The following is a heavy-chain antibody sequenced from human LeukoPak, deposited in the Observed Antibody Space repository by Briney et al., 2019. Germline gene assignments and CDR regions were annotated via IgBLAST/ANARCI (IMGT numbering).Heavy chain of an antibody. CDR3: AKRSYYDSSGYPFDC. D-gene: IGHD3-22*01. V-gene: IGHV3-23*01. CDR1: GFTFSNYA. Sequence: PGGSLRLSCAASGFTFSNYAMSWVRQAPGKGLEWVSGISASGSSTYYADSVEGRFTISRDNSKNTLFLQMNSLRVEDTAVYYCAKRSYYDSSGYPFDCWGQGTLVIVSS. J-gene: IGHJ4*02. CDR2: ISASGSST.